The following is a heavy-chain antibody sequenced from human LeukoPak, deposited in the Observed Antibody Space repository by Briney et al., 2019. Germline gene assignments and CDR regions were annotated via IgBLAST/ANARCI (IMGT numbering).Heavy chain of an antibody. D-gene: IGHD4-17*01. CDR3: AKRSTVTTFRYLDY. Sequence: PGGSLRLSCAASGFTFSDSYMTWIRQAPGKGLECVAYISGGSGFVSHADSVKGRFTISRDNAKNPLYLQMNSLRLDDTAVYYCAKRSTVTTFRYLDYWGQGILVTVSS. CDR1: GFTFSDSY. V-gene: IGHV3-11*01. CDR2: ISGGSGFV. J-gene: IGHJ4*02.